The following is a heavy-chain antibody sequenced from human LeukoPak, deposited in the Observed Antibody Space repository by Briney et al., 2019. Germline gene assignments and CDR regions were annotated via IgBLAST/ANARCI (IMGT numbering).Heavy chain of an antibody. J-gene: IGHJ4*02. V-gene: IGHV3-21*04. Sequence: GASLRLSHATSVFTFNIYSMNCVRQAPGKELDLVSSIIISSYIYYSYSVSGRFTISRDNTKTSLKLQMNRPRAEDPAVYFCARDQGSNFDYWGQRSLGKVSS. CDR2: IIISSYI. CDR3: ARDQGSNFDY. CDR1: VFTFNIYS. D-gene: IGHD5/OR15-5a*01.